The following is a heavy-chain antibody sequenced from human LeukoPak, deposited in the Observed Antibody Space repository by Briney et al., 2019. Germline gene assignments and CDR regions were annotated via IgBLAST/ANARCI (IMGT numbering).Heavy chain of an antibody. D-gene: IGHD3-22*01. CDR3: ARGGAVRRYYYDNSGYKKIGAFDI. V-gene: IGHV3-48*01. CDR2: ISSSSSTI. CDR1: GFTFSSYS. J-gene: IGHJ3*02. Sequence: GGSLRLSCAASGFTFSSYSMNWVRQAPGKGLEWVSYISSSSSTIYYADSVKGRFTISRDNAKNSLYLQMNSLRAEDTAVYYCARGGAVRRYYYDNSGYKKIGAFDIWGQGTLVTVSS.